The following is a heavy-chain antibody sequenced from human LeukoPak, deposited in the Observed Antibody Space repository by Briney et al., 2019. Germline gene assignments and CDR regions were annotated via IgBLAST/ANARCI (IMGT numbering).Heavy chain of an antibody. CDR1: GGSISSSSYY. Sequence: PSETLSLTCTVSGGSISSSSYYWGWIRQPPGKGLEWIGSIYYSGSTYYNPSLKSRVTISVDTSKNQFSLKLSSVTAADTAVYYCARDRARIYSSWGQGTLVTVSS. J-gene: IGHJ5*02. V-gene: IGHV4-39*07. CDR3: ARDRARIYSS. D-gene: IGHD5-12*01. CDR2: IYYSGST.